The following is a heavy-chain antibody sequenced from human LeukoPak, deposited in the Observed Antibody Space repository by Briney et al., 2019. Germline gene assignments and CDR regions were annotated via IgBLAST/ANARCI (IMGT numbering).Heavy chain of an antibody. Sequence: SGGSLRLSCAASGFTFSSYSMNWVRQAPGKGLEWVSSISSSCSYIYYADSVKGRFTISRDNAKNSLYLQMNSLRAEDTAVYYCARVRGGLVPTAMGLDYWGQGTLVTVSS. CDR1: GFTFSSYS. CDR3: ARVRGGLVPTAMGLDY. D-gene: IGHD2-2*01. V-gene: IGHV3-21*01. CDR2: ISSSCSYI. J-gene: IGHJ4*02.